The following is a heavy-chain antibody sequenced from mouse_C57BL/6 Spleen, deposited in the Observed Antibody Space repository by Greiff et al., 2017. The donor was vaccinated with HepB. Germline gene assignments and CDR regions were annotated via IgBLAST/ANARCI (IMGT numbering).Heavy chain of an antibody. J-gene: IGHJ3*01. CDR1: GFTFSDFY. CDR2: SRNKANDYTT. V-gene: IGHV7-1*01. CDR3: ARDADYDPFAY. Sequence: EVQVVESGGGLVQSGRSLRLSCATSGFTFSDFYMEWVRQAPGKGLEWIAASRNKANDYTTEYSASVKGRFIVSRDTSQSILYLQMNALRAEDTAIYYCARDADYDPFAYWGQGTLVTVSA. D-gene: IGHD2-4*01.